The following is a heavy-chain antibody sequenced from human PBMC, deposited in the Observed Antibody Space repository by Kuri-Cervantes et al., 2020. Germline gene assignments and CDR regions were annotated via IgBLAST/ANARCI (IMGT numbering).Heavy chain of an antibody. D-gene: IGHD2-2*01. V-gene: IGHV4-59*12. Sequence: SETLSLTCTVSGGSISSYYWSWIRQPPGKGLEWIGYIYYSGSTNYNPSLKSRVTISVDTSKNQFSLKLSSVTAADTAVYYCARWVVPAAFDYWGQGTLVTGSS. J-gene: IGHJ4*02. CDR3: ARWVVPAAFDY. CDR1: GGSISSYY. CDR2: IYYSGST.